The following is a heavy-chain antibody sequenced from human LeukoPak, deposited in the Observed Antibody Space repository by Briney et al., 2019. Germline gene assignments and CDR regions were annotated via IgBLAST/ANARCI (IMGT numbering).Heavy chain of an antibody. CDR2: IGISSGNT. D-gene: IGHD5-12*01. CDR1: GFNFIDYS. V-gene: IGHV3-48*01. J-gene: IGHJ4*02. Sequence: PGGSLRLSCAASGFNFIDYSMNWVRQAPGKGLEWISYIGISSGNTKYADSVKGRFTISRDKARNSLYLQMNSLRVEDTAVYYCARDHRYAFDYWGQGTLVTVSS. CDR3: ARDHRYAFDY.